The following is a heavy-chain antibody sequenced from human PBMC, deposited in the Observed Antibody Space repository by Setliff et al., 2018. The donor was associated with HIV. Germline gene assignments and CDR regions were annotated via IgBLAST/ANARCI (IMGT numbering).Heavy chain of an antibody. CDR1: GGSISSGSYY. D-gene: IGHD3-22*01. V-gene: IGHV4-61*09. CDR2: IYTSGST. CDR3: ARGNNGYYYDSSGYYH. Sequence: SETLSLTCTVSGGSISSGSYYWSWIRQPAGKGLEWIGHIYTSGSTNYNPSLKSRVTISVDTSKNQFSLKLSTVTAADTAVYYCARGNNGYYYDSSGYYHWGQGTLVTVSS. J-gene: IGHJ5*02.